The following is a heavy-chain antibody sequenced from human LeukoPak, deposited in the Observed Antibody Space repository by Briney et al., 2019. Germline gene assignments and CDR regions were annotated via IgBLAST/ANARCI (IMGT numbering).Heavy chain of an antibody. CDR2: IYSGGST. J-gene: IGHJ4*02. CDR3: AREGYYGSGSYSRELDY. Sequence: PGGSLRLSCAASGFTVSSNYMSWVRQAPGKGLEWVSVIYSGGSTYYADSVKGRFTISRDNSKNTLYLQMNSLRAEYTAVYYCAREGYYGSGSYSRELDYWGQGTLVTVSS. D-gene: IGHD3-10*01. CDR1: GFTVSSNY. V-gene: IGHV3-53*01.